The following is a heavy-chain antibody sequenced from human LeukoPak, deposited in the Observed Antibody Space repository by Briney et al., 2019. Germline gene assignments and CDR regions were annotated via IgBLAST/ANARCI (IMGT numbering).Heavy chain of an antibody. V-gene: IGHV3-74*01. CDR2: INSDGSST. Sequence: PGGSLRLSCAASGFTFSSYWMHWVRQAPGKGLVWDSRINSDGSSTSYADSVKGRFTISRDNAKNTLYLQMNSLRAEDTAVYYCAREIGYCSGGSCEGYYYGMDVWGKGTTVTVSS. J-gene: IGHJ6*04. D-gene: IGHD2-15*01. CDR3: AREIGYCSGGSCEGYYYGMDV. CDR1: GFTFSSYW.